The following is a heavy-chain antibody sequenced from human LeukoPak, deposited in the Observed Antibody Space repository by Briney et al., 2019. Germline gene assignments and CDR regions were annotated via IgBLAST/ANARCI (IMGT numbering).Heavy chain of an antibody. CDR3: AKTVTAIAPWYFDY. V-gene: IGHV4-39*01. D-gene: IGHD2-21*02. CDR1: GGSISSSSYY. Sequence: SETLSLTCTVSGGSISSSSYYWGWIRQPPGTGLEWIGRMYYSGSTYYNPSLKSRVTMSVDTSKNQFSLKLSSVTAADTAVYYCAKTVTAIAPWYFDYWGQGTLVTVSS. J-gene: IGHJ4*02. CDR2: MYYSGST.